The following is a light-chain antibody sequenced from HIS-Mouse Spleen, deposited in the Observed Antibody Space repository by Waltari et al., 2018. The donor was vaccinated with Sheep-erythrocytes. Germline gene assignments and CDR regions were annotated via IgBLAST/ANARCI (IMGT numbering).Light chain of an antibody. V-gene: IGLV1-36*01. J-gene: IGLJ1*01. Sequence: QSVLTQPPSVSEAPRQRVTISCSGSSPNIGNNPVNWYQQLPGKAPKLLIYYDDLLPSGVSDRFSGSKSGTSASLAISGLQSEDEADYYCAAWDDSLNGYVFGTGTKVTVL. CDR3: AAWDDSLNGYV. CDR2: YDD. CDR1: SPNIGNNP.